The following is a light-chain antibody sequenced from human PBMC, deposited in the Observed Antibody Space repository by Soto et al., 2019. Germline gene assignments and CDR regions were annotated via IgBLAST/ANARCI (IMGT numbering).Light chain of an antibody. Sequence: DIQMTRSPSTLSASVRDRVTITCRASLSISGWLAWFQQKPGKAPKLLIYEPSSLQSWGPSRFSGSGSGTEFTLTLRSLQTDDFATYYCQQYNSYPVSFGQGTKLQIE. CDR1: LSISGW. CDR2: EPS. V-gene: IGKV1-5*03. J-gene: IGKJ2*01. CDR3: QQYNSYPVS.